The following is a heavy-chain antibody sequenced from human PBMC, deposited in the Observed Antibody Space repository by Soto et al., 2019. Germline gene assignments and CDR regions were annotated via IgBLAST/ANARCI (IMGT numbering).Heavy chain of an antibody. J-gene: IGHJ6*02. D-gene: IGHD3-3*01. CDR2: ISSSSSTI. V-gene: IGHV3-48*02. Sequence: PGGSLRLSCAASGFTFSSYSMNWVRQAPGKGLEWASYISSSSSTIYYADSVKGRFTISRDNAKNSLYLQMNSLRDEDTAVYYCARDPLEWLLTTYYYYGMDVWGQGTTVTVSS. CDR3: ARDPLEWLLTTYYYYGMDV. CDR1: GFTFSSYS.